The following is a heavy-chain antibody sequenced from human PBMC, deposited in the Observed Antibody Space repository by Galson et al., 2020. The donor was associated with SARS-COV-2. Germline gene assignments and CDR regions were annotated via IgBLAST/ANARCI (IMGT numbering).Heavy chain of an antibody. V-gene: IGHV3-9*03. J-gene: IGHJ4*02. CDR2: ISWDRGSI. D-gene: IGHD6-19*01. CDR3: AKDSGIAVAGPLGY. Sequence: GGSLRLSCAASGFTFDNYAMHWVRQAPGKGLEWVSGISWDRGSIGYADSVKGRFTISRDNAKNSLYLQMNSLRAEDMALYYCAKDSGIAVAGPLGYWGQGTLVTVSS. CDR1: GFTFDNYA.